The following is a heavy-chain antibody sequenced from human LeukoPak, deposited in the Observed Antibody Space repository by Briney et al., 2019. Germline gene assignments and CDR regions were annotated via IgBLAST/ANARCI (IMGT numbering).Heavy chain of an antibody. CDR3: ARGLFDYYDSSGYIAFDI. D-gene: IGHD3-22*01. Sequence: GGSLRLSCAASGFTFGSYGMHWVRQAPGKGLEWVAFIRYDGSNKYYADSVKGRFTISRDNSKNTLYLQMNSLRAEDTALYYCARGLFDYYDSSGYIAFDIWGQGTMVTVSS. CDR1: GFTFGSYG. CDR2: IRYDGSNK. V-gene: IGHV3-30*02. J-gene: IGHJ3*02.